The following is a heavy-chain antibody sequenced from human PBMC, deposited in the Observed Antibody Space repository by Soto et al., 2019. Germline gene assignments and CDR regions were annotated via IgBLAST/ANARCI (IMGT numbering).Heavy chain of an antibody. J-gene: IGHJ4*02. V-gene: IGHV1-69*06. CDR2: IIPIFGTA. Sequence: SVKVSCKASGGTFSSYAISWVRQAPGQGLEWMGGIIPIFGTANYAQKFQGRVTITADKSTSTAYMELSSLRSEDTAVYYCARGMRAKGNFDYWGQGTLGTVS. CDR3: ARGMRAKGNFDY. D-gene: IGHD2-8*01. CDR1: GGTFSSYA.